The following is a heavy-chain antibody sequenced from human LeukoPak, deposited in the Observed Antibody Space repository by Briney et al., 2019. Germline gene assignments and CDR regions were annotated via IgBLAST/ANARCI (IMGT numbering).Heavy chain of an antibody. CDR2: INSDGSST. CDR3: ATSRTFDY. CDR1: GFTFSSYW. Sequence: GGSLRLSCAASGFTFSSYWMHWVRQSPGKGLVWVSGINSDGSSTSYADSVKGRFTISRDNVKNTVYLQMNSLRAEDTAVYHCATSRTFDYWGQGTLVTVSS. J-gene: IGHJ4*02. V-gene: IGHV3-74*01.